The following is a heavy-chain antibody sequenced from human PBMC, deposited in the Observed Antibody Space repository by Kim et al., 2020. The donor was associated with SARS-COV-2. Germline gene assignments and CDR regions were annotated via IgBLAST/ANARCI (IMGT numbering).Heavy chain of an antibody. Sequence: KGRFTIARDNSKSTLYLQMNSLRAEGTAVYYCAREELGYCSGGSCYSVDYWGQGTLVTVSS. D-gene: IGHD2-15*01. J-gene: IGHJ4*02. CDR3: AREELGYCSGGSCYSVDY. V-gene: IGHV3-30*05.